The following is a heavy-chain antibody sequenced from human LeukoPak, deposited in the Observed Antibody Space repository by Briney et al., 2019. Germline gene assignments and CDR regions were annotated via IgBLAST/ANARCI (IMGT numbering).Heavy chain of an antibody. V-gene: IGHV4-4*09. D-gene: IGHD6-13*01. CDR3: AVGYSSSQGAFDI. Sequence: SETLSLTCTVSGGSISSYYWSWIRQPPGKGLEWIGYIYTSGSTNYNPSLKSRVTISVDTSKNQFSLKLSSVTAADTAVYYCAVGYSSSQGAFDIWGQGTMVTVSS. J-gene: IGHJ3*02. CDR1: GGSISSYY. CDR2: IYTSGST.